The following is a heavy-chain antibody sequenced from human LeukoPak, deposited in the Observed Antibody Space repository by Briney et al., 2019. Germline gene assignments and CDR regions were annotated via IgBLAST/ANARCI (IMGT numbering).Heavy chain of an antibody. CDR1: GFTFSSYS. J-gene: IGHJ4*02. CDR2: ISSSSSYI. CDR3: AKEPYYYGSGAFDY. D-gene: IGHD3-10*01. V-gene: IGHV3-21*04. Sequence: GGSLRLSCAASGFTFSSYSMNWVRQAPGKGLEWVSSISSSSSYIYYADSVKGRFTISRDNAKNTLYLQMNSLRAEDTAVYYCAKEPYYYGSGAFDYWGQGTLVTVSS.